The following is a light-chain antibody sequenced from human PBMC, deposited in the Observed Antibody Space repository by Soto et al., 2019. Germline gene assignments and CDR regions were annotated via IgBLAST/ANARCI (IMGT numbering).Light chain of an antibody. V-gene: IGKV1-12*01. CDR3: HQAISFPIT. CDR1: ESISTW. J-gene: IGKJ5*01. CDR2: TAS. Sequence: DLQMTQSPSSVSASVGDSVTITCRASESISTWLAWYRQKPGKAPELLIYTASNLQSGVPSRFSGRGSGTDSTLTISSLQPEDFATYYCHQAISFPITFGQGTRLEIK.